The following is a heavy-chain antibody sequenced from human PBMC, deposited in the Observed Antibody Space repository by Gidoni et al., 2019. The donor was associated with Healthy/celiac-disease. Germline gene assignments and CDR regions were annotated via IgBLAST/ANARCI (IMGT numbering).Heavy chain of an antibody. D-gene: IGHD2-15*01. CDR2: IIPIFGTA. Sequence: QVQLEQSGAEVKKPGASVKVSCKASGGTCSSYAISWVRPAPGQGLEWVGGIIPIFGTANYAQKFQGRVTITADESTSTAYMELSSLRSEDTAVYYCARDNRLLPSREYYYYMDVWGKGTTVTVSS. J-gene: IGHJ6*03. CDR1: GGTCSSYA. V-gene: IGHV1-69*01. CDR3: ARDNRLLPSREYYYYMDV.